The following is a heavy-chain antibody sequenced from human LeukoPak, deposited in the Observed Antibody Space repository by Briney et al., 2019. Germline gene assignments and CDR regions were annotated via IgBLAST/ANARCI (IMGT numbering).Heavy chain of an antibody. J-gene: IGHJ4*02. D-gene: IGHD1-26*01. CDR1: GGTFSSYA. CDR3: ATAPTTQWELSYYFDY. V-gene: IGHV1-69*05. CDR2: IIPIFGTA. Sequence: SVKVSCKASGGTFSSYAISWVRQAPGQGLEWMGGIIPIFGTANYAQKFQGRGTITTDESTSTAYMELSSLRSEDTAVYYCATAPTTQWELSYYFDYWGQGTLVTVSS.